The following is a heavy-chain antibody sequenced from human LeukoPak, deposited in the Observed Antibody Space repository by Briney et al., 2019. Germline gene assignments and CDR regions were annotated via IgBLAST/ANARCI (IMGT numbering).Heavy chain of an antibody. CDR2: ISGSGGST. D-gene: IGHD2-15*01. CDR3: AKAPVTTCRGAFCYPFDY. V-gene: IGHV3-23*01. Sequence: GGSLRLSCAASGFTFSSYAMSWVRQAPGKGLEWVSAISGSGGSTYYADSVKGRFTISRDSSKNTLFLQMNRLRPEDAAVYYCAKAPVTTCRGAFCYPFDYWGLGTLVTVSS. J-gene: IGHJ4*02. CDR1: GFTFSSYA.